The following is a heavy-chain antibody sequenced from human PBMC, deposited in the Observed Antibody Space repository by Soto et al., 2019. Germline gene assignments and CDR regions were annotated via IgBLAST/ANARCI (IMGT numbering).Heavy chain of an antibody. J-gene: IGHJ2*01. CDR3: ARGRTRSGNFDL. V-gene: IGHV4-31*03. Sequence: QVQLQESGPGLVKPSQTLSLTCTVSGGSISSGGYYWNWIRPHPGKGLEWIGYSYHSGRSYYNPSLKGRVAISVDTSKNRFSRKLSSVTAADTAVYYCARGRTRSGNFDLWGRGTLVTVSS. CDR1: GGSISSGGYY. D-gene: IGHD1-26*01. CDR2: SYHSGRS.